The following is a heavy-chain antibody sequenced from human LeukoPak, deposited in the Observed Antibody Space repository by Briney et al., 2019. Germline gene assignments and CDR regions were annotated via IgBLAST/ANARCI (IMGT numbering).Heavy chain of an antibody. D-gene: IGHD2-2*01. J-gene: IGHJ3*02. CDR1: GYTFTGYY. CDR3: ARGYCSSTSCYDAFDI. CDR2: INPNSGGT. V-gene: IGHV1-2*02. Sequence: GASVNVSCKASGYTFTGYYMHWVRQAPGQGLEWMGWINPNSGGTNYAQKFQGRVTMTRDTSISTAYMELSRLRSDDTAVYYRARGYCSSTSCYDAFDIWGQGTMVAVSS.